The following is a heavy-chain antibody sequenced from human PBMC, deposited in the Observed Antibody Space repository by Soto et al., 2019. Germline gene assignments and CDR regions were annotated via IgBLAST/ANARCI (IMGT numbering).Heavy chain of an antibody. CDR3: ASIAVAGWPSDDI. V-gene: IGHV4-39*01. J-gene: IGHJ3*02. CDR1: GGSISSSSYY. CDR2: IYYSGST. D-gene: IGHD6-19*01. Sequence: QLQLQESGPGLVKHSETLSLTCTVSGGSISSSSYYWGWIRQPPGKGLEWIGSIYYSGSTYYNPSLKSRVTISVDTSKNQFSLKLSSVTAADTAVYYCASIAVAGWPSDDIWGQGTMVTVSS.